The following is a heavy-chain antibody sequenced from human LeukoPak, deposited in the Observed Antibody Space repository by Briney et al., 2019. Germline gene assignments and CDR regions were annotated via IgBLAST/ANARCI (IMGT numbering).Heavy chain of an antibody. Sequence: GASVKVSCKVSGYTLTELSMHWVRQAPGKGLEWMGGFDPEDGETIYAQKFQGRVTMTEDTSTDTAYMELSSLRSEDTAVYYCATVASTRSTRIAAAGPYYFDYWGQGTLVTVSS. CDR1: GYTLTELS. D-gene: IGHD6-13*01. CDR2: FDPEDGET. J-gene: IGHJ4*02. V-gene: IGHV1-24*01. CDR3: ATVASTRSTRIAAAGPYYFDY.